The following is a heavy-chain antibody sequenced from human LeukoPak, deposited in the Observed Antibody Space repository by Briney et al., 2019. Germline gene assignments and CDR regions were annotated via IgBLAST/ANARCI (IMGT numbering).Heavy chain of an antibody. Sequence: SETLSLTCTVSGGSISSYYWSWVRQPPGKGLEWIGYIYYSGSTNYNPSLKSRVTISVDTSKNQFSLKLSSVTAADTAVYYCARYGDTAMGPIDYWGQGTLVTVSS. J-gene: IGHJ4*02. CDR2: IYYSGST. D-gene: IGHD5-18*01. CDR1: GGSISSYY. V-gene: IGHV4-59*12. CDR3: ARYGDTAMGPIDY.